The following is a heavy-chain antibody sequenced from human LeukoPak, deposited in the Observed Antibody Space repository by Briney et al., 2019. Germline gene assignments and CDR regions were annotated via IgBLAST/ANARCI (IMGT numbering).Heavy chain of an antibody. D-gene: IGHD3-9*01. Sequence: SETLSLTCTVSGGSISSSSYYWSWIRQPPGKGLEWIGYIYYSGSTNYNPSLKSRVTISVDTSKNQFSLKLSSVTAADTAVYYCARLSGTRGHYDILTGYYTPNYFDYWGQGTLVTVSS. CDR1: GGSISSSSYY. CDR2: IYYSGST. CDR3: ARLSGTRGHYDILTGYYTPNYFDY. V-gene: IGHV4-61*05. J-gene: IGHJ4*02.